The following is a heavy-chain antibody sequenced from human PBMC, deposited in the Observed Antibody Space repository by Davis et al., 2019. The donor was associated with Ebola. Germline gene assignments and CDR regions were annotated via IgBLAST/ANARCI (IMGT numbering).Heavy chain of an antibody. Sequence: PGGSLRLSCAASGFTFSSYGMNWIRQAPGKGLEWVSYISGGSGEIHYADSVKGRFTISRDNARNSLYLQMNSLRDEDTALYYCARDHNWAFDSWGQGSLVTVSS. CDR3: ARDHNWAFDS. J-gene: IGHJ4*02. V-gene: IGHV3-48*02. CDR2: ISGGSGEI. D-gene: IGHD1-1*01. CDR1: GFTFSSYG.